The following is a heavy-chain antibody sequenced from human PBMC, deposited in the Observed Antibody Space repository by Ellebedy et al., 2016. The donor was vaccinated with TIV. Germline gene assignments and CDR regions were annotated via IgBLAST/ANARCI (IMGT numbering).Heavy chain of an antibody. CDR1: GYTFTSYG. D-gene: IGHD1/OR15-1a*01. Sequence: AASVKVSCKASGYTFTSYGISWVRQAPGQGLEWMGWISAYNGNTNYAQKLQGRVTMTTDTSTSTAYMELRSLRSDDTAVYYCARDKNNWNTMRAFDIWGQGTMVTVSS. CDR2: ISAYNGNT. J-gene: IGHJ3*02. V-gene: IGHV1-18*04. CDR3: ARDKNNWNTMRAFDI.